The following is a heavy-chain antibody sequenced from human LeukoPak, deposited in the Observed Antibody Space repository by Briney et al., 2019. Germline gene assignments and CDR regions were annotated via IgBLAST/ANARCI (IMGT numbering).Heavy chain of an antibody. D-gene: IGHD6-19*01. CDR1: GFIFNTYT. V-gene: IGHV3-21*01. J-gene: IGHJ3*01. CDR2: ISSRSSYI. Sequence: GGSLRLSCAASGFIFNTYTMNWVRQAPGKGLEWVSSISSRSSYIYYADSVKGRFTISGDNAKNSLYLQLNSLRAEDTAVYYCARERSSGYVFDVWGQGTMVTVS. CDR3: ARERSSGYVFDV.